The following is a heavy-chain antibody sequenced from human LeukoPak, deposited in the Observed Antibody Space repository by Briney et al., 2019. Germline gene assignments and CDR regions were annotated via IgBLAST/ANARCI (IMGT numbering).Heavy chain of an antibody. Sequence: GGSLRLSCAASGFTFSSYAMSWVRQAPGKGLEWVSAISGSGGSTYYADSVKGRFTISRDNSKNTLYLQMNSLRAEDTAVYYWAKEKWDSTYSYGILDYWGQGTLVTVSS. J-gene: IGHJ4*02. CDR2: ISGSGGST. D-gene: IGHD5-18*01. CDR1: GFTFSSYA. CDR3: AKEKWDSTYSYGILDY. V-gene: IGHV3-23*01.